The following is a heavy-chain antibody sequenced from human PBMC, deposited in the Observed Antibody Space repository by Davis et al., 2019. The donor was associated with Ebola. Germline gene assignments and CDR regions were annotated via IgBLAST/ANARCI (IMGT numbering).Heavy chain of an antibody. V-gene: IGHV3-7*01. Sequence: GESLKISCAASGFTFSSYWMSWVRQAPGKGLEWVANIKQDGSEKYYVDSVKGRFTISRDNAKNSLYLQMNSLRAEDTAVYYCASQGYDYIWGSYRDFDYWGQGTLVTVSS. J-gene: IGHJ4*02. D-gene: IGHD3-16*02. CDR2: IKQDGSEK. CDR1: GFTFSSYW. CDR3: ASQGYDYIWGSYRDFDY.